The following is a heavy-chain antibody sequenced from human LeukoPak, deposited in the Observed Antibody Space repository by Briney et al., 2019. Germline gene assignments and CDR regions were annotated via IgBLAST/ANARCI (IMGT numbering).Heavy chain of an antibody. V-gene: IGHV4-59*01. J-gene: IGHJ6*02. D-gene: IGHD6-13*01. CDR2: IYYSGST. Sequence: PSETLSLTCAVYGGSFSGYYWSWIRQPPGKGLEWIGYIYYSGSTNYNPSLKSRVTISVDTSKNQFSLKLSSVTAADTAVYYCARFQAAAGTHYYYYYGMDVWGQGTTVTVSS. CDR3: ARFQAAAGTHYYYYYGMDV. CDR1: GGSFSGYY.